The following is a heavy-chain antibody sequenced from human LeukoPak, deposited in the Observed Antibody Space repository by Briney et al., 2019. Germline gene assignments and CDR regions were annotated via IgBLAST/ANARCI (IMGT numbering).Heavy chain of an antibody. CDR1: GFTFSSYS. Sequence: GSLRLSCAASGFTFSSYSMNWVRQAPGKGLEWVSSISGSSSYIYYADSVKGRFTISRDNAKNSLYLQMNSLRAEDTAVYYCARDMVRGVIVYYFDYWGQGTLVTVSS. CDR2: ISGSSSYI. CDR3: ARDMVRGVIVYYFDY. D-gene: IGHD3-10*01. J-gene: IGHJ4*02. V-gene: IGHV3-21*01.